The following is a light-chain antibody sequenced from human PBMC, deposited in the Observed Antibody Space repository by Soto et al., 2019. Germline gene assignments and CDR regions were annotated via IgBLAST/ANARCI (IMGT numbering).Light chain of an antibody. CDR1: QAIGNY. CDR3: QQCHATPLT. Sequence: DIQMTQSPSSLSASVGDRVTITCRASQAIGNYLNWYQQKPGKAPNLLIFGATTLQSGVPSRFSGSGYATNFTLIISVLQHEDFAIYYCQQCHATPLTFGQGTRPEIK. CDR2: GAT. V-gene: IGKV1-39*01. J-gene: IGKJ5*01.